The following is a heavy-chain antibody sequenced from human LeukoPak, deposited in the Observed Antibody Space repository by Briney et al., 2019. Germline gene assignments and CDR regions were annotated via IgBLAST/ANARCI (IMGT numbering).Heavy chain of an antibody. J-gene: IGHJ4*02. CDR3: ARDSSMLRGPLVIYYFDF. CDR1: DFSFITYA. D-gene: IGHD3-10*01. V-gene: IGHV3-23*01. CDR2: ISGGGDAT. Sequence: GGSLRLSCAASDFSFITYAMSWVRQAPGEGLEWVSTISGGGDATHYADSVKGRFTISRDNSKNTLYLQMNSLRVEDTAVYYCARDSSMLRGPLVIYYFDFWGQGTLVTVSS.